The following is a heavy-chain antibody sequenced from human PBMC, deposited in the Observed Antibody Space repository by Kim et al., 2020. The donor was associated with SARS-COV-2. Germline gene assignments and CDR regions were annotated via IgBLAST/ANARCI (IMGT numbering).Heavy chain of an antibody. CDR3: AKVVPKITFGGVIVIPEGYFDY. V-gene: IGHV3-23*01. CDR2: ISGSGGST. D-gene: IGHD3-16*02. Sequence: GGSLRLSCAASGFTFSSYAMSWVRQAPGKGLEWVSAISGSGGSTYYADSVKGRFTICRDNSKNTLYLQMNSLRAEDTAVYYCAKVVPKITFGGVIVIPEGYFDYWGQGTLVTVSS. J-gene: IGHJ4*02. CDR1: GFTFSSYA.